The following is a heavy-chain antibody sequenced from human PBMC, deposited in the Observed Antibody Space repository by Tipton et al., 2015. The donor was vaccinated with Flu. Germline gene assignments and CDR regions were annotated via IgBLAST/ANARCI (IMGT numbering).Heavy chain of an antibody. Sequence: TLSLTCTVSGGSLSSYYWTWIRQSAGKGLEWLGRIYTTGSTNYNPSLTSRVTMSLDTSENQLSLKLSSVTAADTAVYYCARDRSGSGSYYSAFDIWGQGTMVTVSS. CDR2: IYTTGST. V-gene: IGHV4-4*07. J-gene: IGHJ3*02. CDR3: ARDRSGSGSYYSAFDI. D-gene: IGHD3-10*01. CDR1: GGSLSSYY.